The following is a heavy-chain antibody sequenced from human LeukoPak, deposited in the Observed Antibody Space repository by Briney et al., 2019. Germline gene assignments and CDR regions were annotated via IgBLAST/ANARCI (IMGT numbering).Heavy chain of an antibody. J-gene: IGHJ6*03. CDR3: ARVRRYYYYMDV. CDR2: ISSSSSTI. CDR1: GFTFSDYY. V-gene: IGHV3-11*04. Sequence: GGSLRLSCAASGFTFSDYYMSWIRQAPGKGLEWVSYISSSSSTIYYADSVKGRFTISRDNAKNSLYLQMNSLRAEDTAVYYCARVRRYYYYMDVWGKGTTVTVSS.